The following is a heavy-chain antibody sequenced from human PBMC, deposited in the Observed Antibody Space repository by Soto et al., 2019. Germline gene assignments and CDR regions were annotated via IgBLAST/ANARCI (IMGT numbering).Heavy chain of an antibody. CDR1: GDSVSSNSAA. D-gene: IGHD6-19*01. V-gene: IGHV6-1*01. Sequence: PSQTLSLTCAISGDSVSSNSAAWNWIRQSPSRGLEWLGRTYYRSKWYNDYAVSVKSRITINPDTSKNQFSLQLNSVTPEDTAVYYCARDLEWLVPGYYGMDVWGQGTTVTVSS. CDR2: TYYRSKWYN. J-gene: IGHJ6*02. CDR3: ARDLEWLVPGYYGMDV.